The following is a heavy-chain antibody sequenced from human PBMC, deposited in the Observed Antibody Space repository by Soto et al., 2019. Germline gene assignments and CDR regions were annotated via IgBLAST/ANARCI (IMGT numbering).Heavy chain of an antibody. CDR3: ARDTHSAGGWFDT. V-gene: IGHV1-69*17. CDR1: GGTSRSLS. CDR2: ITPLFGIP. D-gene: IGHD2-15*01. Sequence: QVQLVQSGAEVKKPGSSVKVSCKASGGTSRSLSITWVRQAPGQGLEWMGGITPLFGIPNYPQKFQGRLTITADKSTGTAYLELSSLRSEDTAVYYCARDTHSAGGWFDTWGRGTLVTVA. J-gene: IGHJ5*02.